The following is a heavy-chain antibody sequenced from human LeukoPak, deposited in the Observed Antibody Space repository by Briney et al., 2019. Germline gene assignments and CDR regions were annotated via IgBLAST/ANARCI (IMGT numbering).Heavy chain of an antibody. V-gene: IGHV4-61*02. Sequence: SETLSLTCTVSGGSISSGSYYWSWIRQPAGKGLEWIGRIYTSGSTNYNPSLKSRVTMSVDTSKNQFSLKLSSVTAADTAVYYCAREPAYSSGWYDDAFDIWGQGTMVTVSS. J-gene: IGHJ3*02. CDR3: AREPAYSSGWYDDAFDI. D-gene: IGHD6-19*01. CDR2: IYTSGST. CDR1: GGSISSGSYY.